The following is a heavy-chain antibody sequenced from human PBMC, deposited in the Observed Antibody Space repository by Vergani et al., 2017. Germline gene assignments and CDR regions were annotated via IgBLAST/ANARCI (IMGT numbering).Heavy chain of an antibody. J-gene: IGHJ6*03. CDR2: IYTSGTT. D-gene: IGHD3-3*01. V-gene: IGHV4-61*02. CDR3: TRSESRYDPYMDV. CDR1: GGSISSGSYY. Sequence: QVQLQESGPGLVKPSQTLSLTCTVSGGSISSGSYYWSWIRQPPGKGLEWIGRIYTSGTTSYNPSLKSRVTISVDTSKNQFSLKLSSVTAADTAVYYCTRSESRYDPYMDVWGKGTTVTVSS.